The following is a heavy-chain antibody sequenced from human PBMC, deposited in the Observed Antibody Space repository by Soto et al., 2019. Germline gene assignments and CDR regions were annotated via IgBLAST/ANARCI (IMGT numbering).Heavy chain of an antibody. CDR1: GFTFNSHG. J-gene: IGHJ5*02. CDR2: ISYLGEDK. V-gene: IGHV3-30*18. Sequence: QVQLVESGGGVVQPGKSLRLSCATSGFTFNSHGMHWVRQAPGKGLEWVAVISYLGEDKYNADSVKGRFTISRDNSKNTLYLQMNSLSSEDTAVYYCAKDLDSYSVAWFDIDAWGQGTLVTVSS. D-gene: IGHD5-18*01. CDR3: AKDLDSYSVAWFDIDA.